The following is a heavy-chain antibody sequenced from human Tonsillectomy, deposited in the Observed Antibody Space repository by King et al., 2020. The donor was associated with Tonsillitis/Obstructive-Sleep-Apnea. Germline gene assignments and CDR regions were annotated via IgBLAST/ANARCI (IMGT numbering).Heavy chain of an antibody. CDR3: ARMASRGVVIPAD. CDR1: GYTLTGYY. J-gene: IGHJ4*02. D-gene: IGHD2-21*01. CDR2: INPATGSA. Sequence: VQLVESGAEVKEPGASVKGSCKASGYTLTGYYIHWVRQAPGQGLEWMGRINPATGSANFAPKFRGRVTLTRDTSITTAYMDLSSLRSDDAAVYYCARMASRGVVIPADWGQGTLVTVPS. V-gene: IGHV1-2*06.